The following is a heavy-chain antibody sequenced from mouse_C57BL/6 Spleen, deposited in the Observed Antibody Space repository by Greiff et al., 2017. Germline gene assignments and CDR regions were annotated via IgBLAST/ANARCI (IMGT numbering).Heavy chain of an antibody. CDR2: ISNGGGST. J-gene: IGHJ4*01. D-gene: IGHD3-2*02. CDR3: ARQLRPHYYAMDY. Sequence: EVKLVESGGGLVQPGGSLKFSCAASGFTFSDYYMYWVRQTPEKRLEWVAYISNGGGSTYYPDTVKGRFTITRDNAKNTLYLQMSRLKSEDTAMYYCARQLRPHYYAMDYWGQGTSVTVSS. CDR1: GFTFSDYY. V-gene: IGHV5-12*01.